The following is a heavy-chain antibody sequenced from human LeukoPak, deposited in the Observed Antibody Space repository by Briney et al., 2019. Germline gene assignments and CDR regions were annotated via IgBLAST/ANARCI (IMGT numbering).Heavy chain of an antibody. J-gene: IGHJ4*02. V-gene: IGHV6-1*01. CDR2: TYYRSKWYT. CDR3: AREGSEGYLFDY. Sequence: SQTLSLTCAISGDSVSSRSAAWSWIRQSPSRGLEWLGRTYYRSKWYTDYAVSVKSRLTINPDTSKNQFSLQLNSMTPEDTAVYYCAREGSEGYLFDYWGQGTLVTVSS. D-gene: IGHD1-1*01. CDR1: GDSVSSRSAA.